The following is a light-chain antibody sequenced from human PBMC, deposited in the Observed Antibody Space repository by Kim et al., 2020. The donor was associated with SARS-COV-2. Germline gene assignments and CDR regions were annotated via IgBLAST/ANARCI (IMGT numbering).Light chain of an antibody. Sequence: KFTIACSGPSSNIDQNYVSGYQQFPGTAPKLLISDDNKRHSGIPDRFSGSKSGTSATLGITGLQTGDEADYYCGTWDSSLNGLVFGGGTQLTVL. V-gene: IGLV1-51*01. J-gene: IGLJ2*01. CDR1: SSNIDQNY. CDR2: DDN. CDR3: GTWDSSLNGLV.